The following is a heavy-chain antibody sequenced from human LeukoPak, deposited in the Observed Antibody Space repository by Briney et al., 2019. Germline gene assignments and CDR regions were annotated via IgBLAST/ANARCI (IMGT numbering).Heavy chain of an antibody. D-gene: IGHD6-13*01. J-gene: IGHJ4*02. CDR2: INPNSGDA. Sequence: ASVKVSXKASGYSFTDYYMQWVRQAPGQGLEWMGRINPNSGDANYALQFQGRVSMTRDTSISTAYMELGSLRSDDTAVYYCATGTPAAGTLDYWGQGTLVTVSS. CDR1: GYSFTDYY. V-gene: IGHV1-2*06. CDR3: ATGTPAAGTLDY.